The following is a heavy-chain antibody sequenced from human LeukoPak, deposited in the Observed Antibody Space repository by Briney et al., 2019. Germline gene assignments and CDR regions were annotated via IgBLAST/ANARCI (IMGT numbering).Heavy chain of an antibody. CDR2: INPNSGGT. Sequence: ASVKVSCKASGYTFTGYYIHWVRQAPGQGLEWMGWINPNSGGTNYAQKFQGRVTMTRDTSISTAYMELSRLRSDDTAVYYCARDRPLGRAVAGIYWFDPWGQGTLVTVSS. D-gene: IGHD6-19*01. CDR1: GYTFTGYY. V-gene: IGHV1-2*02. J-gene: IGHJ5*02. CDR3: ARDRPLGRAVAGIYWFDP.